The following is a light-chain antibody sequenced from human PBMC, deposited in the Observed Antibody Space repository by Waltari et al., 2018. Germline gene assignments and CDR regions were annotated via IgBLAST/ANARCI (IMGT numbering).Light chain of an antibody. V-gene: IGLV2-8*01. Sequence: QSALTQPPSASGSPGQSVTISCTGTSSDVGGYNYVSWYQQHPGKAPKLLIYGVDKKPSGVPAPFSGSKSGNTASLTVSGLQAEDEADYYCNSYAGSNNLGVFGGGTKLTVL. CDR1: SSDVGGYNY. CDR2: GVD. CDR3: NSYAGSNNLGV. J-gene: IGLJ3*02.